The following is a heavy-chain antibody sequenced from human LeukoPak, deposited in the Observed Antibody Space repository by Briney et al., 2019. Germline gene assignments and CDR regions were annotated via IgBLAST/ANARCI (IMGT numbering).Heavy chain of an antibody. J-gene: IGHJ5*02. CDR2: IYSGGST. V-gene: IGHV3-53*01. CDR1: GFTVSNTF. CDR3: ARAHSSGLRWFDP. D-gene: IGHD6-19*01. Sequence: GGSLRLSCEASGFTVSNTFMSWVRQAPGKGLEWVSAIYSGGSTSYADSVKGRFTISRDNSKNTLYLQMNSLRAEDTAMYYCARAHSSGLRWFDPWGQGTLVTASS.